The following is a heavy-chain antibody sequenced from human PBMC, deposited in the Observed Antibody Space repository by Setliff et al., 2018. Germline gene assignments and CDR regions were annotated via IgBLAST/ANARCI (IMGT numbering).Heavy chain of an antibody. CDR1: GFTFSSYS. V-gene: IGHV3-21*01. J-gene: IGHJ5*02. Sequence: PGGSLRLSCAASGFTFSSYSMNWVRQAPGKGLEWVSSISTSSSYIYYADSVKGRFTIFRDGSKNTLYLQMTSLRAEDTAVYYCARDVYDFRTGQGGPWGQGTRVTVSS. CDR3: ARDVYDFRTGQGGP. D-gene: IGHD3-3*01. CDR2: ISTSSSYI.